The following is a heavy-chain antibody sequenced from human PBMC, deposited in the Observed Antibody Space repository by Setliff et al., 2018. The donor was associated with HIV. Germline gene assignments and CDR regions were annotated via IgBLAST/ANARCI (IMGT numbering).Heavy chain of an antibody. CDR3: AREDYYYYGMDV. V-gene: IGHV4-61*02. CDR1: GGSMSRGSVF. J-gene: IGHJ6*02. CDR2: IYSSGAT. Sequence: SETLSLTCSVSGGSMSRGSVFWSWLRQPAGKGLEWVGTIYSSGATHYNPSLKSRVTISVDTSKNQFSLKLSSVTAADTAVYYCAREDYYYYGMDVWGQGTTVTVSS.